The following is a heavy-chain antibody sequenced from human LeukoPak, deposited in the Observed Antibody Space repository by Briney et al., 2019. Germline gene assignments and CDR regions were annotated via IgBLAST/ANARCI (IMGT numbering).Heavy chain of an antibody. CDR2: IFGTGDTT. J-gene: IGHJ4*02. Sequence: GGSLRLSCAASVFTFSIYWMRWVRDVPGKGRVWVSIIFGTGDTTYYADSVKGRFTVSRDNSKNTLYLQMNDLRPEDTAKYYCAKRNTRIRGGPCFDHWDQGLLVTVPS. CDR1: VFTFSIYW. CDR3: AKRNTRIRGGPCFDH. D-gene: IGHD3-10*01. V-gene: IGHV3-23*01.